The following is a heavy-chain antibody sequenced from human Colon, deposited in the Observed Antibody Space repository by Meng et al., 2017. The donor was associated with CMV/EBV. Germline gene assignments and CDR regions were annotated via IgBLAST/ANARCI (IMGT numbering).Heavy chain of an antibody. J-gene: IGHJ4*02. CDR1: GFPFSNYY. CDR3: VRDILRVGITYYFDY. D-gene: IGHD1-26*01. CDR2: ISGDGSDL. Sequence: GSLRLSCAASGFPFSNYYMSWIRLAPGKGLEWISYISGDGSDLFYGDSVRGRFTISRDNAKNSLYLQINSLRVEDTAVYYCVRDILRVGITYYFDYWGQGTLVTVSS. V-gene: IGHV3-11*04.